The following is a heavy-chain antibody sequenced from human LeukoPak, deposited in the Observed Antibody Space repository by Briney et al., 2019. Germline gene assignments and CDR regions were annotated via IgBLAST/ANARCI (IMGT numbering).Heavy chain of an antibody. CDR3: ATALEAYGSGSYYNLNFDY. D-gene: IGHD3-10*01. CDR1: GYTFTGYY. J-gene: IGHJ4*02. CDR2: INPNSGGT. Sequence: ASVKVSCKASGYTFTGYYMHWVRQAPGRGLEWMGWINPNSGGTNYAQKFQGRVTMTRDTSISTAYMELSRLRSDDTAVYYCATALEAYGSGSYYNLNFDYWGQGTLVTVSS. V-gene: IGHV1-2*02.